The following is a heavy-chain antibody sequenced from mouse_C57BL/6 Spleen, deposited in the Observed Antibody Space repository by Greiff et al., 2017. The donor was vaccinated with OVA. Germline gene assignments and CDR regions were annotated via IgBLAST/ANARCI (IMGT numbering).Heavy chain of an antibody. CDR2: INPSNGGT. J-gene: IGHJ2*01. V-gene: IGHV1-53*01. CDR1: GYTFTSYW. CDR3: ARGTGWGDYFDY. D-gene: IGHD4-1*01. Sequence: QVQLQQPGTELVKPGASVKLSCKASGYTFTSYWMHWVKQRPGQGLEWIGNINPSNGGTNYNEKFKSKATLTVDKASRTAYMQLSSLPSEDSAVYYCARGTGWGDYFDYWGQGTTLTVSS.